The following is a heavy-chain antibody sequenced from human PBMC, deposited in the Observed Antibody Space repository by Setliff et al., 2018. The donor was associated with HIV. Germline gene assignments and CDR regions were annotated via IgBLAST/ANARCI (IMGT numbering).Heavy chain of an antibody. CDR2: TNTDGSGT. CDR3: AKMGSPVGPDAFDI. CDR1: GFKFSSYW. V-gene: IGHV3-74*03. J-gene: IGHJ3*02. Sequence: GGSLRLSCAVSGFKFSSYWMHWVRQAPGKGLVWVSRTNTDGSGTTYADSVKGRFTVSRDNAKNTLFLQMNSLRAEDTGVYYCAKMGSPVGPDAFDIWGQGTMVTVSS. D-gene: IGHD2-8*01.